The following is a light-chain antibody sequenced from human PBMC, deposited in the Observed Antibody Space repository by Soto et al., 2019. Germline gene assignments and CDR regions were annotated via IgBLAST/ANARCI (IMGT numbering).Light chain of an antibody. CDR2: KAS. CDR1: QSISSW. CDR3: QQYETSSQT. V-gene: IGKV1-5*03. J-gene: IGKJ1*01. Sequence: DIQMTQSPSTLSASVGDRVTITCRASQSISSWLVWYQQKPGKAPKLLIYKASSLESGVPSRFSGSGSGTEFTLTIISLQPDDFATYYCQQYETSSQTFGQGTKVEIK.